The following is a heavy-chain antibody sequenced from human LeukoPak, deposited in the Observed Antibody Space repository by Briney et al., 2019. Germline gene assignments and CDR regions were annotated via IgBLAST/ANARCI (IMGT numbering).Heavy chain of an antibody. Sequence: SGGSLRLSCAASGFTFSDTWMHWVRQAPGEGLVWVSRIRSDGSDARYAESVKGRFTISRDNAKNTLSLQMNSLRAEDTAVYYCARAARFYYDTSGYYYWGQGILVTVSS. J-gene: IGHJ4*02. V-gene: IGHV3-74*01. D-gene: IGHD3-22*01. CDR3: ARAARFYYDTSGYYY. CDR2: IRSDGSDA. CDR1: GFTFSDTW.